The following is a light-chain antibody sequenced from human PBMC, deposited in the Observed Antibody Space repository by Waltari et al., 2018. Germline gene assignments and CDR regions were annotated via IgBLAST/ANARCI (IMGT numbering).Light chain of an antibody. CDR2: DVT. J-gene: IGLJ3*02. Sequence: YQQHPGKAPKVMIYDVTKRPSGVSNRFSGSKSGSTASLTISGLQAEDEADYYCSSYTSSNTWVFGGGTKLTVL. V-gene: IGLV2-14*04. CDR3: SSYTSSNTWV.